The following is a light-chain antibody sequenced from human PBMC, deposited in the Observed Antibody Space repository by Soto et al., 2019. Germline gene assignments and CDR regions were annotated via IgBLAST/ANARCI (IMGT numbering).Light chain of an antibody. J-gene: IGKJ1*01. V-gene: IGKV1-6*01. CDR3: LQDYNYPPWT. CDR2: DTS. Sequence: IQMTQSPSTLSASVGDRVIITCRASQSISDYLAWYQQKPGKAPKLLIYDTSNLESGVPSTFSGSGSGTDFTLTISSLQPEDFATYYCLQDYNYPPWTFGQGTKVDIK. CDR1: QSISDY.